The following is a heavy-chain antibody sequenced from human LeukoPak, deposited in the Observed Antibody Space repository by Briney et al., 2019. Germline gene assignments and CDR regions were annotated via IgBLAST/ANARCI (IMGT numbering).Heavy chain of an antibody. J-gene: IGHJ6*03. Sequence: PGGSLRLSCAASGFTFSSYAMSWVRQAPGKGLEWVSYISSSSSTIYYADFVKGRFTISRDNSKNTLYLQMNSLRAGDTAVYYCAKDAPVGWLHYYYYYMDVWGKGTTVTISS. CDR3: AKDAPVGWLHYYYYYMDV. CDR2: ISSSSSTI. CDR1: GFTFSSYA. D-gene: IGHD6-19*01. V-gene: IGHV3-48*01.